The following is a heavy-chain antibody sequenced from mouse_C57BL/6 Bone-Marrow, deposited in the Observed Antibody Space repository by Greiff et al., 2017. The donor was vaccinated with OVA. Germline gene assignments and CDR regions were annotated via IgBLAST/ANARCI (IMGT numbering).Heavy chain of an antibody. CDR1: GYTFTSYW. CDR3: ARDGYSWYFDV. V-gene: IGHV1-55*01. CDR2: IYPGSGST. D-gene: IGHD2-3*01. J-gene: IGHJ1*03. Sequence: QVQLQQPGAELVKPGASVKMSCKASGYTFTSYWITWVKQRPGQGLEWIGDIYPGSGSTNYNEKFKSKATLTVDKPSSTAYMQLSSLTSEDSAVYYCARDGYSWYFDVWGTGTTVTVSS.